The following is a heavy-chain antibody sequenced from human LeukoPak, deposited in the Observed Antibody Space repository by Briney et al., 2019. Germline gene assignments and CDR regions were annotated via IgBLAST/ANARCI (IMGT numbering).Heavy chain of an antibody. CDR3: ARVLVGVGPVRFDY. CDR1: GYTITNNY. J-gene: IGHJ4*02. D-gene: IGHD2-2*01. Sequence: SVKVSCKASGYTITNNYMHWVRQAPGQGLEWMGGIIPIFGTANYAQKFQGRVTITADESTSTAYMELSSLRSEDTAVYYCARVLVGVGPVRFDYWGQGTLVTVSS. V-gene: IGHV1-69*13. CDR2: IIPIFGTA.